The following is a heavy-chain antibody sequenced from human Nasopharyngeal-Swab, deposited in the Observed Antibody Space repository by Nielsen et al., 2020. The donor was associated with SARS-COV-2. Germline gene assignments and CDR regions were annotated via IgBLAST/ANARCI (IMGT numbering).Heavy chain of an antibody. CDR2: IKQDGSEK. J-gene: IGHJ4*02. D-gene: IGHD3-10*01. CDR1: GFTLSSYW. V-gene: IGHV3-7*04. CDR3: AREALLLWFGAAFDY. Sequence: GSLRLSCAASGFTLSSYWMNWVRQAPGKGLEWVANIKQDGSEKYYVDYVKGRFTISRDNAKNSLYLQMNSLRAEDTAVYYCAREALLLWFGAAFDYWGQGTLVTVSS.